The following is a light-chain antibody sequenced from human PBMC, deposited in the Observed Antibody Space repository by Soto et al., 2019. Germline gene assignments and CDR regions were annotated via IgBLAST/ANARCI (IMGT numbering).Light chain of an antibody. Sequence: DIVMTQSPSSLSASVGDRVTITCRASQSISSYLVWYQQKPGKAPKPLIYAASTLQSGVPSRFSGSGSGTEFTLTISSLQPEDFATYYCQQLNSYPLTFGPGTKVDIK. CDR2: AAS. CDR3: QQLNSYPLT. CDR1: QSISSY. V-gene: IGKV1-9*01. J-gene: IGKJ3*01.